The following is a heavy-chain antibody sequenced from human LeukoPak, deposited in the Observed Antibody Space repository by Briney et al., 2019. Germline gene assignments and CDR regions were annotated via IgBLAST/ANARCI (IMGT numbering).Heavy chain of an antibody. Sequence: PSETLSLTCTVSGGSISRYYWSWIRQPAGKGLEWIGRIYTSGSTNYNPPLKSRVTMSVDTSKNQFSLKLSSVTAADTAVYYCARSRYYDFWSGPRDWYFDLWGRGTLVTVSS. D-gene: IGHD3-3*01. J-gene: IGHJ2*01. CDR3: ARSRYYDFWSGPRDWYFDL. V-gene: IGHV4-4*07. CDR2: IYTSGST. CDR1: GGSISRYY.